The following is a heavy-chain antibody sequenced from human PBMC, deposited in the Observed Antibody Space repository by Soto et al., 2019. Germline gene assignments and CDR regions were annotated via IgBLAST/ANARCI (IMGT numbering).Heavy chain of an antibody. J-gene: IGHJ4*02. CDR2: INHSGSA. V-gene: IGHV4-34*01. CDR1: GESFSGYI. D-gene: IGHD2-21*01. Sequence: SEILSLTCAVYGESFSGYIWTWIRQTPGKGLQWIGQINHSGSASYNPSLKSRVTISVHTSNSQFSLELSSVTAADTAVYYCASPNPQRGSGFPFDYWGQGTLVTVPS. CDR3: ASPNPQRGSGFPFDY.